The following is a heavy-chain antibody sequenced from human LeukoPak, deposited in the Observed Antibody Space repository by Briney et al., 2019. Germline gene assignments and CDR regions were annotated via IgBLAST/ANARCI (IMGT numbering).Heavy chain of an antibody. J-gene: IGHJ5*02. CDR2: INHSGST. CDR1: GFTVSSNY. CDR3: ARSRVLRYFDWLDP. D-gene: IGHD3-9*01. Sequence: GSLRLSCAASGFTVSSNYMSWVRQPPGKGLEWIGEINHSGSTNYNPSLKSRVTISVDTSKNQFSLKLSSVTAADTAVYYCARSRVLRYFDWLDPWGQGTLVTVSS. V-gene: IGHV4-34*01.